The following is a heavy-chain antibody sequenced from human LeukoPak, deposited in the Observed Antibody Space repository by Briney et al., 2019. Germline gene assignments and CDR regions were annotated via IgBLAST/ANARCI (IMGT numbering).Heavy chain of an antibody. Sequence: GGSLRLSCAASGFTFTSYNMNWVRQAPGKGLEWVSSITSSSSYIYYADSVKGRFTISRDNAKNSLSLQMNSLRAEDTAVYYCARGRSTWHLDYWGQGTLVTVSS. CDR3: ARGRSTWHLDY. CDR2: ITSSSSYI. J-gene: IGHJ4*02. CDR1: GFTFTSYN. D-gene: IGHD1-26*01. V-gene: IGHV3-21*01.